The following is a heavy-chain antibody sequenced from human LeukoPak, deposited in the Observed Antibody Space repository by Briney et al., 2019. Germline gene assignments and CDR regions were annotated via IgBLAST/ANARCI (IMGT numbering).Heavy chain of an antibody. D-gene: IGHD5-18*01. CDR3: ARHMGLGYSYGYPYFDY. Sequence: PSETLSLTCTVSGGPIGSYYWSWIRQPPGKELEWIGYIYYSGSTNYNPSLKSRVTISVDTSKNQFSLKLSSVTAADTAVYYCARHMGLGYSYGYPYFDYWGQGTLVTVSS. CDR2: IYYSGST. CDR1: GGPIGSYY. V-gene: IGHV4-59*08. J-gene: IGHJ4*02.